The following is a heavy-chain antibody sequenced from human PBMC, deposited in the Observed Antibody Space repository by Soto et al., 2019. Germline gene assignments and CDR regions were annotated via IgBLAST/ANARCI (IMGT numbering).Heavy chain of an antibody. D-gene: IGHD3-22*01. CDR2: ISAYNGNT. CDR3: ATDYYDSSGYYLYNWFDP. Sequence: QVQLVQSGAEVKKPGASVKVSCKASGYTFTSYGISWVRQAPGQGLEWMGWISAYNGNTNYAQKLQGRVTMTTDTSTRTAYMELRRLRSDDTAVYYCATDYYDSSGYYLYNWFDPWGQGTLVTVSS. J-gene: IGHJ5*02. V-gene: IGHV1-18*01. CDR1: GYTFTSYG.